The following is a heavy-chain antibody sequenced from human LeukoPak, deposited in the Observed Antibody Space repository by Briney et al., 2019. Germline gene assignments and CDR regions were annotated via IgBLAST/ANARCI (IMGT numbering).Heavy chain of an antibody. D-gene: IGHD2-2*01. V-gene: IGHV4-59*08. Sequence: PSETLSLTCTVSGGSISSYCWSWIRQPPGKGLEWIGYIYYSGSTNYNPSLKSRVTISVDTSRNQFSLKLSSVTAADTAVYYCARHKGYCSSTSCYGYFDYWGQGTLVTVSS. J-gene: IGHJ4*02. CDR1: GGSISSYC. CDR2: IYYSGST. CDR3: ARHKGYCSSTSCYGYFDY.